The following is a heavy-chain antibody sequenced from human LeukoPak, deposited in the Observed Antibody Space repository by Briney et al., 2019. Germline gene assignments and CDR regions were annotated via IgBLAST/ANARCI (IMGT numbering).Heavy chain of an antibody. CDR3: AKPHIVMVTAIFWFDP. CDR1: GFTFSSYA. Sequence: HPGGSLRLSCAASGFTFSSYAMSWVRQAPGKGLEWVSAISGSGGSTYYADSVKGRFTISRDNSKNTLYLQMNSLRAEDTAVYYCAKPHIVMVTAIFWFDPWGQGTLVTVSS. V-gene: IGHV3-23*01. J-gene: IGHJ5*02. CDR2: ISGSGGST. D-gene: IGHD2-21*02.